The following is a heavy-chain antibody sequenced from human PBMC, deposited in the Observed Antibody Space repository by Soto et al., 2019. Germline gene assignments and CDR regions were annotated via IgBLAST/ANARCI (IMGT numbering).Heavy chain of an antibody. D-gene: IGHD1-26*01. J-gene: IGHJ6*02. Sequence: SETLSLTCTVSGGSISSGGYYWSWIRQHPGKGLEWIGYIYYSGSTYYNPSLKSRVTISVDTSKNQFSLKLSSVTAADTAVYYCARSGRSRDYGMDVRGQRTTVTVSS. CDR3: ARSGRSRDYGMDV. CDR1: GGSISSGGYY. V-gene: IGHV4-31*03. CDR2: IYYSGST.